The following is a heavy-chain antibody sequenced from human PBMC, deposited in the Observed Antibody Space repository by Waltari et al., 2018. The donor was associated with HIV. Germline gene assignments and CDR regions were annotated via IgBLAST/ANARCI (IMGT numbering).Heavy chain of an antibody. CDR3: AKVTVGIAVAGTKDY. D-gene: IGHD6-19*01. V-gene: IGHV3-23*01. Sequence: EVQLLESGGGLVQPGGSLRLSCAASGFTFSSYLMTWVRQAPGKGLEWVSGISASGGRTYYADPVKGRFTISRDNSKNTLYLQMNSLRAGDTAVYYCAKVTVGIAVAGTKDYWGQGTVVIVSS. CDR2: ISASGGRT. J-gene: IGHJ4*02. CDR1: GFTFSSYL.